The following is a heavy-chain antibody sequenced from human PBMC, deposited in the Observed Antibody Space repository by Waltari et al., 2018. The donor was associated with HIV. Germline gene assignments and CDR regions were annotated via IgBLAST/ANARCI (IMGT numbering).Heavy chain of an antibody. D-gene: IGHD4-17*01. Sequence: QVQLVQSGAEVKKPGASVKVSCKASGYTFTSYAMHWVRQAPGQRLEWMGWINAGNGNTKYSQKFQGRVTITRDTSASTAYMELSSLRSEDTAVYYCARGGDYGDYGSNFDPWGQGTLVTVSS. CDR2: INAGNGNT. CDR3: ARGGDYGDYGSNFDP. J-gene: IGHJ5*02. CDR1: GYTFTSYA. V-gene: IGHV1-3*01.